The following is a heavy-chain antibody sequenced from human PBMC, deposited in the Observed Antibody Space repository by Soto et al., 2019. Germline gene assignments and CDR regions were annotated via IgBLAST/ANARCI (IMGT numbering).Heavy chain of an antibody. Sequence: SETMSLPCTVYGGSFSDYYWSWLRQPPGKWLEWIGEINHSGSTNYNPSLKSRVTISVDTSKNQFSLKLSSVTAADTAVYYCAIRGSGSYYLSYYYYGMDVWVQGTTVTVS. CDR1: GGSFSDYY. CDR3: AIRGSGSYYLSYYYYGMDV. V-gene: IGHV4-34*01. D-gene: IGHD3-10*01. CDR2: INHSGST. J-gene: IGHJ6*02.